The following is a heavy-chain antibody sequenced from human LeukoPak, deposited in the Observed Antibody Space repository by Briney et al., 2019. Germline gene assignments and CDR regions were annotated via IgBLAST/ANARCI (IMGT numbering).Heavy chain of an antibody. Sequence: ASVKVSCKASGYTFTSYGISWVRQAPGQGLEWMGWISAYNGNTNYAQKLQGRVTMTTDTSTSTAYMELRGLRSDDTAVYYCARDSLGVAAAGQDFDYWGQGTLVTVSS. CDR1: GYTFTSYG. V-gene: IGHV1-18*01. D-gene: IGHD6-13*01. CDR3: ARDSLGVAAAGQDFDY. J-gene: IGHJ4*02. CDR2: ISAYNGNT.